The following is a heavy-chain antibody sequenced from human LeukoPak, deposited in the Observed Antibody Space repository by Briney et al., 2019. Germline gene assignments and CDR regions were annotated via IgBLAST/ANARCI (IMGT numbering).Heavy chain of an antibody. CDR3: ARAGRYSGSYPPGY. CDR2: INHSGST. Sequence: PGGSLRLSCAASGFNFGSYSMTWVRQPPGKGLEWIGEINHSGSTNYNPSLKSRVTISVDTSKNQFSLKLSSVTAADTAVYYCARAGRYSGSYPPGYWGQGTLVTVSS. D-gene: IGHD1-26*01. V-gene: IGHV4-34*01. J-gene: IGHJ4*02. CDR1: GFNFGSYS.